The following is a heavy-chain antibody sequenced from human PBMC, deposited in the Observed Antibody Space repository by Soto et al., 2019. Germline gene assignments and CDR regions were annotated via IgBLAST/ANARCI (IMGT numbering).Heavy chain of an antibody. CDR3: AKDSPRSIVAGKGKIDY. CDR1: GFTFSSYA. D-gene: IGHD5-12*01. V-gene: IGHV3-23*01. CDR2: ISGSGGST. J-gene: IGHJ4*02. Sequence: GGSLRLSCAASGFTFSSYAMSWVRQAPGKGLEWVSAISGSGGSTYYADSVKGRFTISRDNSKNTLYLEMNSLRAEDTAVYYCAKDSPRSIVAGKGKIDYWGQGTLVTVSS.